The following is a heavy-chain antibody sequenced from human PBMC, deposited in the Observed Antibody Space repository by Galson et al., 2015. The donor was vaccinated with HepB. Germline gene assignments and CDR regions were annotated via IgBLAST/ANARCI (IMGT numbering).Heavy chain of an antibody. CDR2: IYTSGST. CDR1: GGSISSGSYY. V-gene: IGHV4-61*02. Sequence: TLSLTCTVSGGSISSGSYYWSWIRQPAGKGLEWIGRIYTSGSTNYNPSLKSRVTISVDTSKNQFSLKLSSVTAADTAVYYCAREPRYSSTLDYWGQGTLVTVSS. CDR3: AREPRYSSTLDY. J-gene: IGHJ4*02. D-gene: IGHD6-13*01.